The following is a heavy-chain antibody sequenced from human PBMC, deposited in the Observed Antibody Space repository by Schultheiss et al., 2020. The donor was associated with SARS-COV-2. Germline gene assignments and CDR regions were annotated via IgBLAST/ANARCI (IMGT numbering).Heavy chain of an antibody. V-gene: IGHV3-23*03. J-gene: IGHJ4*02. CDR3: AKDSGGYYVDYFDY. CDR1: GFTFSSYA. D-gene: IGHD3-3*01. Sequence: GGSLRLSCAASGFTFSSYAMSWVRQAPGKGLEWVSVIYSGGSTYYADSVKGRFTISRDNSKNTLYLQMNSLRAEDTAVYYCAKDSGGYYVDYFDYWGQGTLVTVSS. CDR2: IYSGGST.